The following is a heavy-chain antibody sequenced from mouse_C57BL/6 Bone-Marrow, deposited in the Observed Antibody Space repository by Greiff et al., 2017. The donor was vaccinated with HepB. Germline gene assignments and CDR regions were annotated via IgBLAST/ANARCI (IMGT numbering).Heavy chain of an antibody. V-gene: IGHV1-26*01. Sequence: VQLQQSGPELVKPGASVKISCKASGYTFTDYYMNWVKQSHGKSLEWIGDINPNNGGTSYNQKFKGKATLTVDKSSSTAYIELRSLTSEDSAVYYCARGDYDYAMDYWGQGTSVTVSA. J-gene: IGHJ4*01. CDR3: ARGDYDYAMDY. CDR2: INPNNGGT. CDR1: GYTFTDYY. D-gene: IGHD2-4*01.